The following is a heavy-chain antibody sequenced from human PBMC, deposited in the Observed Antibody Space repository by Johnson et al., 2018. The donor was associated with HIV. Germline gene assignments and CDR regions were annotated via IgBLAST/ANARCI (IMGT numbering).Heavy chain of an antibody. J-gene: IGHJ3*01. CDR2: ISGSGSII. V-gene: IGHV3-20*04. Sequence: VQLVESGGGVVRPGGSLRLSCAASGFTFDDYGMSWVRQVPGKGLQWVSYISGSGSIIYSTDSVQGRFTISRDNVKNSLYLQMDSLRPEDTAVYYCARSRHGGIQPSDAFDVWGQGTMVTVSS. D-gene: IGHD3-16*01. CDR1: GFTFDDYG. CDR3: ARSRHGGIQPSDAFDV.